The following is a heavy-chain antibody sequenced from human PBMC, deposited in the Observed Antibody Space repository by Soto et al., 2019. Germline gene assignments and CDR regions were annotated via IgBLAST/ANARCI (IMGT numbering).Heavy chain of an antibody. CDR3: ARDFGRDYYDRSGEDH. D-gene: IGHD3-22*01. V-gene: IGHV3-21*03. CDR2: ISSSSRSI. Sequence: EVQLVESGGGLVKPAGSLRLSCVASGFAFSDYSMNWVRQAPGKGLEWVSYISSSSRSIYYADSVKGRFTISRDNARNSVFLKMNSMRADDTAVYYCARDFGRDYYDRSGEDHWGQGALVTVS. CDR1: GFAFSDYS. J-gene: IGHJ4*02.